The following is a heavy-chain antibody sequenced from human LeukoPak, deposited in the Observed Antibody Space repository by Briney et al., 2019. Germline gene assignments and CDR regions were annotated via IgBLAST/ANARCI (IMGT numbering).Heavy chain of an antibody. CDR1: GFTFSSYA. CDR2: ISGSGGST. CDR3: TRSLYYDSWSGYFGGEDFDY. V-gene: IGHV3-23*01. J-gene: IGHJ4*02. Sequence: GGSLRLSCAASGFTFSSYAMSWVRQAPGKGLEWVSAISGSGGSTYYADSVKGRFTISRDDSKNTAYLQMNSLKLEDTAVYYCTRSLYYDSWSGYFGGEDFDYWGQGTLVTVSS. D-gene: IGHD3-3*01.